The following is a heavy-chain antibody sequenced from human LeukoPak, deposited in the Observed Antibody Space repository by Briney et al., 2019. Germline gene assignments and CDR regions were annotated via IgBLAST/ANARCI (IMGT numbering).Heavy chain of an antibody. CDR3: ATSRGKLGAFDI. D-gene: IGHD3-10*01. J-gene: IGHJ3*02. Sequence: SVKVSCKASGGTFSSYAISWVRQAPGQGLEWMGGIIPIFGTANYAQKFQGRVTITADESTSTAYMELSSLRSEDTAVYYCATSRGKLGAFDIWGQGTMVAVSS. CDR1: GGTFSSYA. CDR2: IIPIFGTA. V-gene: IGHV1-69*13.